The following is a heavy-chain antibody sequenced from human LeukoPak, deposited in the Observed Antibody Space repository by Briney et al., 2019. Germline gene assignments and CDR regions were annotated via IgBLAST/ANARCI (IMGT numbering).Heavy chain of an antibody. CDR2: IKQDGSEK. CDR3: AREREYCSSTSCYLYYHYGMDV. D-gene: IGHD2-2*01. J-gene: IGHJ6*02. V-gene: IGHV3-7*03. Sequence: GGSLRLSCAASGFTFSSYWMSWVRQAPGKGLEWVANIKQDGSEKYYVDSVKGRFTISRDNAKNSLYLQMNSLRAEDTAVYYCAREREYCSSTSCYLYYHYGMDVWGQGTTVTVSS. CDR1: GFTFSSYW.